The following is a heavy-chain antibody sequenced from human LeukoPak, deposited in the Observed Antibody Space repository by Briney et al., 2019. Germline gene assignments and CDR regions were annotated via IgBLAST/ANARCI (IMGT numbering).Heavy chain of an antibody. CDR2: IYYSGTT. CDR3: ARLYDTSGYFLNYYYSGLDV. CDR1: GGSISSSSYY. J-gene: IGHJ6*02. D-gene: IGHD3-22*01. V-gene: IGHV4-61*05. Sequence: SETLSLTCTVSGGSISSSSYYWGWIRQPPGKGLELIAFIYYSGTTNYNPSLKSRVTISVDTSKDQFSLKLTSVTAADTAVYYCARLYDTSGYFLNYYYSGLDVWGQGTTVTVSS.